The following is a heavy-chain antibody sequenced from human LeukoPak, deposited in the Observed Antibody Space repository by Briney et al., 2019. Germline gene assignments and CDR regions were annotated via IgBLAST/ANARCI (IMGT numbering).Heavy chain of an antibody. J-gene: IGHJ4*02. D-gene: IGHD3-10*01. Sequence: SETLSLTCAVYGGSFSGYYWSWIRQPPGKGLEWIGEINHSGSTNYNPSLKSRVTILVDTSKNQFSLKLSSVTAADTAVYYCAREAPDYGSGSYYFDYWGQGTLVTVSS. V-gene: IGHV4-34*01. CDR2: INHSGST. CDR1: GGSFSGYY. CDR3: AREAPDYGSGSYYFDY.